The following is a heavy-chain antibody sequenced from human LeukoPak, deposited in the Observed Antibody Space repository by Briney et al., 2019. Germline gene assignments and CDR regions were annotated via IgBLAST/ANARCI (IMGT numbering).Heavy chain of an antibody. CDR3: PVAFDV. V-gene: IGHV4-38-2*01. CDR1: GYSISSGYY. CDR2: IFHSGSI. J-gene: IGHJ3*01. Sequence: SETLSLTCGVSGYSISSGYYWGWIRQSPGKGLEWIGAIFHSGSIYYNPSLKSRVTFSVDTSKSQFSLRLNSVTDAGTAMYYYPVAFDVWGQGTMVTVSS.